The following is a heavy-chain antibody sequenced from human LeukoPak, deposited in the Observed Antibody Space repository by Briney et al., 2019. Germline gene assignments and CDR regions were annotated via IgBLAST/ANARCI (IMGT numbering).Heavy chain of an antibody. J-gene: IGHJ3*02. CDR2: INPNSGGT. V-gene: IGHV1-2*02. CDR1: GYTFTGYY. Sequence: ASVKVSCKASGYTFTGYYMYWVRQAPGQGLEWMGWINPNSGGTNYAQKFQGRVTMTRDTSISTAYMELSRLRSDDTAVYYCARDTLYIVVVPAASLGAFDIWGQGTMVTVSS. CDR3: ARDTLYIVVVPAASLGAFDI. D-gene: IGHD2-2*01.